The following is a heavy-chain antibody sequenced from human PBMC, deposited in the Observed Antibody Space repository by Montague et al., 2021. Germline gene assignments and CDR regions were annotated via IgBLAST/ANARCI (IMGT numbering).Heavy chain of an antibody. D-gene: IGHD3-16*01. CDR1: GGSINSGGYY. CDR3: ARDQGGYFDY. V-gene: IGHV4-31*03. Sequence: TLSLTCTVSGGSINSGGYYWTWIRQHPGKGLEWIGYIYYSGTTYYNPSLKSRVTISVDTSKNQLSLKLSSVTAADTAVYYCARDQGGYFDYWGQGTLVTVSS. CDR2: IYYSGTT. J-gene: IGHJ4*02.